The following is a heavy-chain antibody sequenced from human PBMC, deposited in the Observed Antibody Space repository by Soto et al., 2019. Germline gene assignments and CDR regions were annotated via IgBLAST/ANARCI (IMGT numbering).Heavy chain of an antibody. V-gene: IGHV1-18*01. Sequence: GASVKVSCKASGYTFTSYGISWVRQAPGQGLEWMGWISAYNGNTNYAQKLQGRVTMTTDTSTSTAYMELSCLRSDDTAVYYCARAKSYDFWSAYPRPYFGYYYMDVWGKGTTVTVSS. J-gene: IGHJ6*03. CDR3: ARAKSYDFWSAYPRPYFGYYYMDV. CDR1: GYTFTSYG. D-gene: IGHD3-3*01. CDR2: ISAYNGNT.